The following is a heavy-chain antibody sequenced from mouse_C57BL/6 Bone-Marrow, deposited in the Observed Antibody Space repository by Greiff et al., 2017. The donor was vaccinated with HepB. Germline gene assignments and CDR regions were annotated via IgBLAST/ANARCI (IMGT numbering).Heavy chain of an antibody. Sequence: EVKLMESGGGLVQPGGSMKLSCVASGFTFSNYWMNWVRQSPEKGLEWVAQIRLKSDNYATHYAESVKGRFTISRDDSKSSVYLQMNNLRAEDTGIYYCTAGLGFAYWGQGTLVTVSA. CDR2: IRLKSDNYAT. CDR1: GFTFSNYW. J-gene: IGHJ3*01. V-gene: IGHV6-3*01. D-gene: IGHD2-13*01. CDR3: TAGLGFAY.